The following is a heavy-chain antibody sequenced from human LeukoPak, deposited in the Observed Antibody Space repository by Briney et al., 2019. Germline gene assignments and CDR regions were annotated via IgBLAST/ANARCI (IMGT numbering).Heavy chain of an antibody. CDR1: GFTFSSYT. V-gene: IGHV3-21*01. J-gene: IGHJ6*02. CDR2: ISSGNSYI. Sequence: GGSLRLSCAASGFTFSSYTMNWVRQAPGKGLEWVSSISSGNSYINYADSVKGRFTISRDNAKNSLYLLLNSLSAEDTAVYYCASLDGAEISYYYFNLDVWGQGPTVTVSS. CDR3: ASLDGAEISYYYFNLDV. D-gene: IGHD3-16*01.